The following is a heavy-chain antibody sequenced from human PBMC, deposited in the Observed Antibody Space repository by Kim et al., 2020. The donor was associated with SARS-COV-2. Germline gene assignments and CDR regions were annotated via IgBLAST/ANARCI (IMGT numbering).Heavy chain of an antibody. Sequence: GGSLRLSCAASGFLFSSYAIHWVRQAPGKGLEWVAVISFDGRLQYYAGSVTGRFTISRDDSKSTVSLQMNSLRAEDTAVYYCAREMESGSVPTFDYWVQGTQVTVSS. CDR3: AREMESGSVPTFDY. D-gene: IGHD2-15*01. J-gene: IGHJ4*02. V-gene: IGHV3-30*04. CDR1: GFLFSSYA. CDR2: ISFDGRLQ.